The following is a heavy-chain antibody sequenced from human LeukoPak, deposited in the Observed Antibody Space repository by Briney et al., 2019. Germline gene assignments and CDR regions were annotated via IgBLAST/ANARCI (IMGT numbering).Heavy chain of an antibody. CDR1: GFTFSGSA. V-gene: IGHV3-73*01. D-gene: IGHD3-10*01. J-gene: IGHJ4*02. Sequence: GGSLRLSCAASGFTFSGSALHWVRQASGKGLEWVGRIRSTANGYATAYAASVKGRFTISRDDSKNTLYLQMNSLRAEDTAVYYCAARDYYGSGSYYSFFDYWGQGTLVTVSS. CDR2: IRSTANGYAT. CDR3: AARDYYGSGSYYSFFDY.